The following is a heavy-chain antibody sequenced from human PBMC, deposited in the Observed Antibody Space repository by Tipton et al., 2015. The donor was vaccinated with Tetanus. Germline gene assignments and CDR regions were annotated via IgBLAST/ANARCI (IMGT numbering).Heavy chain of an antibody. CDR2: IYINGRN. CDR3: AGDRGFTTYNYFDP. J-gene: IGHJ5*02. Sequence: TLSLTCTVSGDSISSNYWSWIRQPAGKGPEWIGRIYINGRNNYNPSLKSRVTMSIDTSKNQFSLNLRSVTAADTAVSYCAGDRGFTTYNYFDPWGQGTLVTVSS. V-gene: IGHV4-4*07. CDR1: GDSISSNY. D-gene: IGHD5-24*01.